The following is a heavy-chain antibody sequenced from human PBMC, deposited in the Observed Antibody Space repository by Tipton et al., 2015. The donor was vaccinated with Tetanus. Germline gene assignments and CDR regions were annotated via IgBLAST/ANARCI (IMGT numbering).Heavy chain of an antibody. Sequence: TLSLTCTVSGGSISTRNYFWGWIRQAPGKGLEWIGNIYYSGSTDYDPSLKSRDAISVDTAKNQFSLKLSSVTAADTAVYYCSRTWGVWVTSIDAFDIWGQGTKVAVSS. CDR3: SRTWGVWVTSIDAFDI. D-gene: IGHD3-16*01. CDR2: IYYSGST. CDR1: GGSISTRNYF. J-gene: IGHJ3*02. V-gene: IGHV4-39*01.